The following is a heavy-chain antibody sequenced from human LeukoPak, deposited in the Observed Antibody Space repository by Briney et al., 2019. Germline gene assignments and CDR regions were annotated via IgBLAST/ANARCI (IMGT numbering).Heavy chain of an antibody. J-gene: IGHJ5*02. CDR3: ARDPARVGWFDP. Sequence: GGSLRLSCAASGFTVSSNYMSWLRQAPGKGLEWVSVIYSGGSTYYADSVKGRFTISRDNSKNTLYLQMNSLRAEDTAVYYCARDPARVGWFDPWGQGTLVTVAS. CDR2: IYSGGST. D-gene: IGHD5-18*01. CDR1: GFTVSSNY. V-gene: IGHV3-53*01.